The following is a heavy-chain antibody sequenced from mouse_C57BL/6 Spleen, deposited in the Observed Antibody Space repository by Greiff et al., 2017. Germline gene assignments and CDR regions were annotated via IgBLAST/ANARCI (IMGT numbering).Heavy chain of an antibody. D-gene: IGHD1-1*01. CDR3: ARRGVYYGSGYFDV. CDR2: IYPGDGDT. CDR1: GYAFSSYW. Sequence: QVQLKESGAELVKPGASVKISCKASGYAFSSYWMNWVKQRPGKGLEWIGQIYPGDGDTNYNGKFKGKATLTADKSSSTAYMQLSSLTSEDSAVYVCARRGVYYGSGYFDVWGTGTTVTVSS. V-gene: IGHV1-80*01. J-gene: IGHJ1*03.